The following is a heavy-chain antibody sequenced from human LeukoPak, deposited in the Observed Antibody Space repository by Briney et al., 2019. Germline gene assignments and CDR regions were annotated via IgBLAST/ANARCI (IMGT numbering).Heavy chain of an antibody. D-gene: IGHD3-10*01. J-gene: IGHJ4*02. CDR2: ISNSAIT. CDR3: ARVGYFGSGSYYRDYFEY. V-gene: IGHV4-59*01. CDR1: GVSISSYY. Sequence: SETLSLTCTVSGVSISSYYWTWIRQPPGKGLEWIGFISNSAITDCNPSLKSRVTISRDTSKNHLSLKLNSVTAADTAVYYCARVGYFGSGSYYRDYFEYWGQGTLVTVSS.